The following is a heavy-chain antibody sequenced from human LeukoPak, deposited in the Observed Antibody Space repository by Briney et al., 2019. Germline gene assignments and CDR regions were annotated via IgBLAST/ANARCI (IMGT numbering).Heavy chain of an antibody. Sequence: PGKSLRLSCVVSGFTFSRYGIHWVRQAPGKGLEWVALISYDGTNKYYADSVKGRFTISRDNSKNTLHLQMNSLRPEDTAVYYCAKDRNYYDSSGPRLDVWGQGTTVTVSS. CDR2: ISYDGTNK. D-gene: IGHD3-22*01. CDR1: GFTFSRYG. CDR3: AKDRNYYDSSGPRLDV. V-gene: IGHV3-30*18. J-gene: IGHJ6*02.